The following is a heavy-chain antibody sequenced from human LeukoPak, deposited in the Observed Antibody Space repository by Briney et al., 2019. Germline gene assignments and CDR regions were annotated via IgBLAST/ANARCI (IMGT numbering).Heavy chain of an antibody. Sequence: PSETLSLTCAVYGGSFSGYYWSWIRQPPGKGLEWIGEINHSGSTNYNPSLKSRVTISVDTSKNQFSLKLSSVTAADTAVYYCARANYDYVWGSYRHRFDYWGQGTLVTVSS. CDR2: INHSGST. V-gene: IGHV4-34*01. D-gene: IGHD3-16*02. CDR1: GGSFSGYY. J-gene: IGHJ4*02. CDR3: ARANYDYVWGSYRHRFDY.